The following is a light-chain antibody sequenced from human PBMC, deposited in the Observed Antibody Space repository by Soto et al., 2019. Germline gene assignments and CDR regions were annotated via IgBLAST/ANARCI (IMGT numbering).Light chain of an antibody. CDR2: DVT. CDR3: RSYAGSATYL. Sequence: QSALTQPHSVSGSPGQSVTISCTGTSSDVGSYSRVSWYQQHPGRAPKLIIYDVTKRPSGVPGRFSASKSGNTASLTISGLQAEDEADYYCRSYAGSATYLFGAGTKVTVL. V-gene: IGLV2-11*01. J-gene: IGLJ1*01. CDR1: SSDVGSYSR.